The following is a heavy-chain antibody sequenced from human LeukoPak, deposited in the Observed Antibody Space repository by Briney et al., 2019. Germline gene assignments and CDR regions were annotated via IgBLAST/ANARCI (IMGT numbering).Heavy chain of an antibody. CDR3: AKCRTSCQGNGFDF. CDR1: GFTFSTYS. Sequence: GGPLRLSCAASGFTFSTYSMTWVRQAPGKGLEWVSALGVSGGGPEYADSVKGRFTITRDDYKNTLYLQMDSLRAEDTAMYYCAKCRTSCQGNGFDFGGQGTVVTVSA. D-gene: IGHD1-14*01. J-gene: IGHJ3*01. CDR2: LGVSGGGP. V-gene: IGHV3-23*01.